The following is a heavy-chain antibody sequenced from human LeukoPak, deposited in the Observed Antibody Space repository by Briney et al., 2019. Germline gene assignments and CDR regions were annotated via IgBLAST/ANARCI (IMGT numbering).Heavy chain of an antibody. CDR1: AYTFTSYG. CDR2: ISAYNGNT. D-gene: IGHD3-22*01. Sequence: ASLKASRKATAYTFTSYGISLVRQPPVQGLEWLEGISAYNGNTNYTQKLQARTTMTPDTSTSTAYRELRGLRAHHTPVNYRARVRGYYDSSGPRDYWGQGTLVTVSS. CDR3: ARVRGYYDSSGPRDY. J-gene: IGHJ4*02. V-gene: IGHV1-18*01.